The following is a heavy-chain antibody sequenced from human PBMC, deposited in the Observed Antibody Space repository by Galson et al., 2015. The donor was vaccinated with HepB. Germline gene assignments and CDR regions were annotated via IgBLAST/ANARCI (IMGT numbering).Heavy chain of an antibody. CDR3: AREERVDTAMVYYFDY. D-gene: IGHD5-18*01. V-gene: IGHV1-2*02. Sequence: SVKVSCKASGYTFTGYYMHWVRQAPGQGLEWMGWINPNSGGTNYAQKFQGRVTMTRDTSISTAYMELSRLRSDDTAVYYCAREERVDTAMVYYFDYWGQGTLVTVSS. CDR1: GYTFTGYY. J-gene: IGHJ4*02. CDR2: INPNSGGT.